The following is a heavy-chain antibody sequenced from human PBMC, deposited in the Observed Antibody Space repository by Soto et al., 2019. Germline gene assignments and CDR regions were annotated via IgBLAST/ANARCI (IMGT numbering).Heavy chain of an antibody. J-gene: IGHJ4*02. CDR2: INHSGNT. V-gene: IGHV4-34*01. CDR1: GGSFSGYY. D-gene: IGHD3-22*01. Sequence: PSETLSLTCAVYGGSFSGYYWSWIRQPPGQGLEWIGEINHSGNTNYNPSLKSRVTISVDTSKNQFFLKLSSVTAADTAVYYCARQIYDSSGYYYAYWGQGTLVTVSS. CDR3: ARQIYDSSGYYYAY.